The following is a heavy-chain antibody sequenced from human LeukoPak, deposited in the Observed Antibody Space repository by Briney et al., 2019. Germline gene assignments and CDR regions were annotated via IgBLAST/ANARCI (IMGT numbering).Heavy chain of an antibody. V-gene: IGHV3-7*04. D-gene: IGHD2-21*02. J-gene: IGHJ5*02. CDR2: IKQDGSEK. CDR1: GXTFSSYW. Sequence: GGSLRLSCAASGXTFSSYWMSWVRQAPGKGLEWVANIKQDGSEKYYVDSVKGRFTISRDNAKNSLYLQMNSLRAEDTAVYYCARGIVVVTATRQTFDPWGQRTLVTVSS. CDR3: ARGIVVVTATRQTFDP.